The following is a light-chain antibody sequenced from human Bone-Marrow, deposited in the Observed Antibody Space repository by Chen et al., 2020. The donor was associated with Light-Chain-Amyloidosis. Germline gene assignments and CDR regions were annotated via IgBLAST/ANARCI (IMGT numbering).Light chain of an antibody. J-gene: IGLJ1*01. CDR2: EVT. V-gene: IGLV2-14*01. Sequence: SALTQPPSVSGSPGQSITISCPGTSSDVGGDNHVSWYQQQPDKAPKLMIYEVTNRPSWVPDRFSGSKSDNTASLTISGLQTEDEADYFCSSYTITNTLVFGSGTRVTVL. CDR1: SSDVGGDNH. CDR3: SSYTITNTLV.